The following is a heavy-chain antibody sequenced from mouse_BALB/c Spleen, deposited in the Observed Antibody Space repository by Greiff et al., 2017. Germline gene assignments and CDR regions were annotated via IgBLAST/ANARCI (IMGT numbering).Heavy chain of an antibody. CDR2: ISYDGSN. J-gene: IGHJ2*01. CDR1: GYSITSGYY. CDR3: ALLLRPLDY. V-gene: IGHV3-6*02. Sequence: ESGPGLVKPSQSLSLTCSVTGYSITSGYYWNLIRQFPGNKLEWMGYISYDGSNNYNPSLKNRISITRDTSKNQFFLKLNSVTTEDTATYYCALLLRPLDYWGQGTTLTGSS. D-gene: IGHD1-1*01.